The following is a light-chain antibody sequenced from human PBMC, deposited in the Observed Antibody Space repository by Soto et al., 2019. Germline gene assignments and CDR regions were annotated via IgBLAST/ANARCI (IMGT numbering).Light chain of an antibody. CDR3: QHCTYYSWT. Sequence: DIHMTQSPSTLSASVGDRVTITCRASQSINMWLAWYQQKPGKAPNLLIYKTSSLERGVPSRVIGSGSWTEFTLTISSLQPDDFATYYGQHCTYYSWTFGQGTKVEVK. J-gene: IGKJ1*01. V-gene: IGKV1-5*03. CDR1: QSINMW. CDR2: KTS.